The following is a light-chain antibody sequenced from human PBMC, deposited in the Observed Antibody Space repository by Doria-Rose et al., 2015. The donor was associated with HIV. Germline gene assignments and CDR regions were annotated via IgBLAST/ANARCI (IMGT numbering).Light chain of an antibody. V-gene: IGKV3-20*01. CDR1: QSFSSTY. J-gene: IGKJ1*01. Sequence: TQSPGTLSLSPGERATLSCRASQSFSSTYLASYQQKPGQAPSLLIYDGSTRATGIPDRFSAGGSGTDFTLTINRLEPEDFALYYCHQYGTSWTFGQGTKVEI. CDR2: DGS. CDR3: HQYGTSWT.